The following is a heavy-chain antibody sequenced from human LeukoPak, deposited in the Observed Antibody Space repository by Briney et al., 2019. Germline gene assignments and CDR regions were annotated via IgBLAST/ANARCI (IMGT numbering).Heavy chain of an antibody. D-gene: IGHD3-16*01. V-gene: IGHV3-7*03. CDR3: VKDRLRFSY. J-gene: IGHJ4*02. CDR1: GFTFSASW. CDR2: IKEDGNEK. Sequence: GGSLRLSCTASGFTFSASWMSWVRQAPGKGLEWVANIKEDGNEKCYVDSVKGRFTISRDNAKNSLHLQMNSLRAEDTAVYYCVKDRLRFSYWGQGTLVTVSS.